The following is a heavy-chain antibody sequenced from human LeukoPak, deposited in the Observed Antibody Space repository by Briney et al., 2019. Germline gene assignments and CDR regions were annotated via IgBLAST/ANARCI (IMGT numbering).Heavy chain of an antibody. CDR1: GFTFSSYG. V-gene: IGHV3-33*01. CDR2: IWYDGSNK. Sequence: GGSLRLSCAASGFTFSSYGMHWVRQAPGKGLEWVAVIWYDGSNKYCADSVKGRFTISRDNSKNTLYLQMNSLRAEDTAVYYCARDRRYDILTGYYYYFDYWGQGTLVTVSS. CDR3: ARDRRYDILTGYYYYFDY. D-gene: IGHD3-9*01. J-gene: IGHJ4*02.